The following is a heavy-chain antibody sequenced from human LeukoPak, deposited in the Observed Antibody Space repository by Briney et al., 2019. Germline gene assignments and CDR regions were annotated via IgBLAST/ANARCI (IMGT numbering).Heavy chain of an antibody. D-gene: IGHD3-10*01. CDR2: ISYDGSNK. J-gene: IGHJ4*02. CDR3: AKTNYYGSGSQIDY. V-gene: IGHV3-30*18. CDR1: GFTFSSYG. Sequence: GRSLRLSCVASGFTFSSYGMHWVRQAPGKGLEWVAVISYDGSNKYYADSVKGRFTISRDNSKNTLYLQMNSLRAEDTAVYYCAKTNYYGSGSQIDYWGQGTLVTVSS.